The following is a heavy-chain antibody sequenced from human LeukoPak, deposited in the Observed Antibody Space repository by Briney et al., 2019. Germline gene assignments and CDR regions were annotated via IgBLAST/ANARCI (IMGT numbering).Heavy chain of an antibody. CDR1: GFTFSDYY. V-gene: IGHV3-11*01. J-gene: IGHJ4*02. D-gene: IGHD3-10*01. Sequence: GGSLRLSCAASGFTFSDYYMSWIRQAPGKGLEWVSYISSSGSTIYYADSVKGRFTISRDNSKNTLYLHLHSLRAEDTAVYYCAKDGLWFGESQYYFDYWGQGTLVTVSS. CDR2: ISSSGSTI. CDR3: AKDGLWFGESQYYFDY.